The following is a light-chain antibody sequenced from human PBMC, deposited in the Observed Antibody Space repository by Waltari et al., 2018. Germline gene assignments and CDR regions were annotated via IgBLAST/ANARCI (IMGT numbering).Light chain of an antibody. V-gene: IGLV2-23*02. CDR3: CSYAGSRIHVL. CDR1: SSDVGGYNY. CDR2: DVS. Sequence: QSALTQPASVSGSPGQSITISCPGTSSDVGGYNYVSWYQQYQGKAPKLMIYDVSKRPSGVSNRFSGSKSGNTASLTISGLQAEDEADYYCCSYAGSRIHVLFGGGTKLTVL. J-gene: IGLJ2*01.